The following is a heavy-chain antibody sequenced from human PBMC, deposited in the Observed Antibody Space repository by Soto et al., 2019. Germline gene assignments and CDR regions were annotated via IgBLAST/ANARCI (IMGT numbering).Heavy chain of an antibody. Sequence: PSETLSLTCTVSGGSISSYYWSWIRQPPGKGLEWIGYIYYSGSTNYNPSLKSRVTISVDTSKNQFSLKLSSVTAADTAVYYCAGPRGDYGAFDIWGQGTMVTVSS. CDR3: AGPRGDYGAFDI. CDR1: GGSISSYY. J-gene: IGHJ3*02. CDR2: IYYSGST. D-gene: IGHD4-17*01. V-gene: IGHV4-59*01.